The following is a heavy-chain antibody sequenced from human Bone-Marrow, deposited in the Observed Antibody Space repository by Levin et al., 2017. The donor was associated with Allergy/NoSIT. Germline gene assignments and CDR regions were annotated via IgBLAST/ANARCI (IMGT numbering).Heavy chain of an antibody. V-gene: IGHV1-8*01. D-gene: IGHD4-11*01. CDR1: GYTFSNYH. CDR3: ARYNLTVTTRFHYYGMDI. CDR2: MNPNSGTT. Sequence: GESLKISCKASGYTFSNYHINWVRQAVGQGLEWMGWMNPNSGTTGFAQKFQGRVTMTSNSSISTVYMELSSLRSEDTAIYYCARYNLTVTTRFHYYGMDIWGQGTTVTVSS. J-gene: IGHJ6*02.